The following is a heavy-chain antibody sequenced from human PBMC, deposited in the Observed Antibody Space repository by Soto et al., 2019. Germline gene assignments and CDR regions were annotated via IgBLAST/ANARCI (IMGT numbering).Heavy chain of an antibody. CDR1: GFTFSSYS. Sequence: EVQLVESGGGLVKPGGSLRLSCAASGFTFSSYSMNWVRQAPGNGLEWVSSSSSSSSFIYYADSVKGRFTISRDTANNSLYLQMNSLRAEDTAVYYCAKGYDILTGYNSFEYWGQGTLVTVDS. J-gene: IGHJ4*02. V-gene: IGHV3-21*01. CDR2: SSSSSSFI. D-gene: IGHD3-9*01. CDR3: AKGYDILTGYNSFEY.